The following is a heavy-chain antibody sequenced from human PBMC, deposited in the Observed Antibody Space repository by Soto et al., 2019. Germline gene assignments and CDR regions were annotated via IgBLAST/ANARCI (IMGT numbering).Heavy chain of an antibody. D-gene: IGHD2-2*01. CDR2: IQYRGST. J-gene: IGHJ6*03. CDR3: ARDHNLEYCSSTSCPSPYYYMDV. CDR1: DDSITSGAYY. Sequence: SETLSLTCTVSDDSITSGAYYWGLIRQPPGKGLEWIGTIQYRGSTYYNPSLKSRVTISVDTSKNQFSLKLSSVTAADTAVYYCARDHNLEYCSSTSCPSPYYYMDVWGKGTTVTVSS. V-gene: IGHV4-39*07.